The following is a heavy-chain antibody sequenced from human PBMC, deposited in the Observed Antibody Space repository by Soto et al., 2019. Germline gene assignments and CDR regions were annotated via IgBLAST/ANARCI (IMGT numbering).Heavy chain of an antibody. CDR3: AKDWGAAETLYYFDY. Sequence: ESGGVVVQPGGSLRLSCAASGFTFDDYTMHWVRQAPGKGLEWVSLISWDGGSTYYADSVKGRFTISRDNSKNSLYLQMNSLRTEDTALYYCAKDWGAAETLYYFDYWGQGTLVTVSS. CDR1: GFTFDDYT. D-gene: IGHD6-13*01. CDR2: ISWDGGST. V-gene: IGHV3-43*01. J-gene: IGHJ4*02.